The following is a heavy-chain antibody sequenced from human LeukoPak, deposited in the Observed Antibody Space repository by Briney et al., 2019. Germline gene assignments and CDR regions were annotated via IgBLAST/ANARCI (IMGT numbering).Heavy chain of an antibody. J-gene: IGHJ4*02. V-gene: IGHV4-59*01. Sequence: SETLSLTCTVSGGSISSYYWSWIRQPPGXGLEWIGYIYYSGSTNYNPSLKSRVTISVDTSKNQFSLKLSSVTAADTAVYYCARARQYGDSMYFDYWGQGTLVTVSS. D-gene: IGHD4-17*01. CDR3: ARARQYGDSMYFDY. CDR2: IYYSGST. CDR1: GGSISSYY.